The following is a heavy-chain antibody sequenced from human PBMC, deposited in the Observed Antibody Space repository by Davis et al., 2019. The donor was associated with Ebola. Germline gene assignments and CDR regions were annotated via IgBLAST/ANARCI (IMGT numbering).Heavy chain of an antibody. Sequence: GGSLRLSCAASGFTFSSYGMHWVRQAPGKGLEWVAVISYDGSNKYYADSVRGRFTISRDNSKNTLYLQMNSLRAEDTAIYYCAKDVGTSHRALDLWGQGTLVTVSS. CDR3: AKDVGTSHRALDL. CDR2: ISYDGSNK. CDR1: GFTFSSYG. V-gene: IGHV3-30*18. J-gene: IGHJ5*02. D-gene: IGHD1-1*01.